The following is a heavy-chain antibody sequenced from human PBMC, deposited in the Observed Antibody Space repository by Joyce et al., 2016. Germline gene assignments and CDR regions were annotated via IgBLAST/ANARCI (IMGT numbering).Heavy chain of an antibody. CDR3: ARDPEQYYYYMDV. Sequence: QVQLVESGGGVVQPGRSLRLSCAAAGFSFRSYSIHWVRQAPGKGLEWVALISYDGKKRYYAESVKGRFTISRDNSTSTLQMNSLRAEDTAVYYCARDPEQYYYYMDVWGKGTTVAVTS. V-gene: IGHV3-30*04. D-gene: IGHD1/OR15-1a*01. J-gene: IGHJ6*03. CDR2: ISYDGKKR. CDR1: GFSFRSYS.